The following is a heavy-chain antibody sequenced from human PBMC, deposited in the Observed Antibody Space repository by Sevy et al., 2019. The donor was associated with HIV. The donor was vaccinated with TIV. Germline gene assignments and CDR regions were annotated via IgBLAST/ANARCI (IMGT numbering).Heavy chain of an antibody. J-gene: IGHJ6*03. Sequence: GGSLRLSCAASGFTFSSYGMHWVRQAPGKGLEWVAAIWYDGSNKYYADSVKGRFTISRDNSKNTLYLQMNSLRAEDMAVYYCARSFSGSYSYYMDVWGKGTMVTVSS. CDR1: GFTFSSYG. CDR2: IWYDGSNK. CDR3: ARSFSGSYSYYMDV. D-gene: IGHD1-26*01. V-gene: IGHV3-33*01.